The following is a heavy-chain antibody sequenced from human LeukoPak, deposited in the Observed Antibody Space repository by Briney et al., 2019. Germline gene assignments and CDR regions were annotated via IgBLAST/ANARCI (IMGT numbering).Heavy chain of an antibody. Sequence: PGGSLRLSCAASGFIFNSYAMNWVRQAPGKGPEWVSSISSNSDTIAYAEPVKGRFTVSRDNTINSLYLQMDSLRVEDTALYYCLTSSFDHWGQGTLVTVSS. J-gene: IGHJ4*02. CDR2: ISSNSDTI. V-gene: IGHV3-9*01. CDR1: GFIFNSYA. CDR3: LTSSFDH.